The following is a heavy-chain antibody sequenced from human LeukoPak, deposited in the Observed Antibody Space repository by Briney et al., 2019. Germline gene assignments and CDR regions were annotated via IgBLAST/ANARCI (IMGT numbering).Heavy chain of an antibody. D-gene: IGHD2-21*02. V-gene: IGHV4-34*01. Sequence: PSETLSLTCTVSGGSIFSYYWNWIRQPPGKGLEWIGEINHSGSTNYNTSLKSRVTISVDTSKNQFSLKLSSVTAADTALYYCARGVVAVTANDYYYYMDVWGKGTTVTVSS. CDR2: INHSGST. CDR1: GGSIFSYY. J-gene: IGHJ6*03. CDR3: ARGVVAVTANDYYYYMDV.